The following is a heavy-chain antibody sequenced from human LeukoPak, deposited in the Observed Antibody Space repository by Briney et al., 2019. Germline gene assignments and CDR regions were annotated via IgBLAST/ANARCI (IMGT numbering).Heavy chain of an antibody. V-gene: IGHV4-59*01. CDR2: IYYSGST. Sequence: SETLSLTCTVSGGSISGYFWSWIRQPPGKGLEWIGYIYYSGSTNYNPSLKSRVTISVDTSKNQFSLKLSSVTSADTGVYYCAKDSSGFVYWGQGTLVTVSS. D-gene: IGHD6-19*01. J-gene: IGHJ4*02. CDR1: GGSISGYF. CDR3: AKDSSGFVY.